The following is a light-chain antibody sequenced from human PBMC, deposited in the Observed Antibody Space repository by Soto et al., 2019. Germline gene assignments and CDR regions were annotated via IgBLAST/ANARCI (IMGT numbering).Light chain of an antibody. V-gene: IGKV3-15*01. Sequence: TVMTHSPSTLSVPPGERATLSCMASQSVISNLAWYQQKPGQAPRLLIYDVSIRATGVPARFSGTGSETDFTLTISGLQSEDSAVYFCQQYNNWPLSFGQGTRLEIK. CDR2: DVS. J-gene: IGKJ5*01. CDR1: QSVISN. CDR3: QQYNNWPLS.